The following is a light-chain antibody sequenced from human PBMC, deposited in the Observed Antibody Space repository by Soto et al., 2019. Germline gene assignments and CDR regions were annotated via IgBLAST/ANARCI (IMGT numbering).Light chain of an antibody. J-gene: IGKJ4*01. V-gene: IGKV3-15*01. Sequence: EIVMTQSPATLSVFPGERATLSCRASQSVSSNLAWYQQKPGQAPRLLIYGASTRATGIPARFSGSGSGTDFTLTISSLQSEDFAVYYCQQYNNWPLTFGGGTKVEIK. CDR3: QQYNNWPLT. CDR2: GAS. CDR1: QSVSSN.